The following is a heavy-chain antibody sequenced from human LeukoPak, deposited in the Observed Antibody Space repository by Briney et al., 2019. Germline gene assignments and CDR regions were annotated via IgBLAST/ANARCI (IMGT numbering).Heavy chain of an antibody. CDR3: ARGVALAKATRHYLYGLDV. V-gene: IGHV3-74*03. Sequence: GGSLRLSCAASGFISSDYWMHWLRQAPGQGLVWVARTNSDWSNIQYADSVKGRFTLSRDNAKKTLSLQMDGLRFEDAAVYYCARGVALAKATRHYLYGLDVWGQGTTVAVSS. CDR2: TNSDWSNI. CDR1: GFISSDYW. D-gene: IGHD5-24*01. J-gene: IGHJ6*02.